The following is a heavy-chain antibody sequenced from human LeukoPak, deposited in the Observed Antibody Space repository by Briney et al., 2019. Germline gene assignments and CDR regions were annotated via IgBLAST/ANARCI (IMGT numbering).Heavy chain of an antibody. V-gene: IGHV4-59*01. CDR1: GGSISSDY. Sequence: PSETLSLTCTVPGGSISSDYWSWIRQPPGEGLEWIGYIYYSGSTNYNPSLKSRVTISVDTSKIQFSLKLSSVTAADTAVYYCASTSYDILTGYYIGWYFDLWGRGTLVTVSS. D-gene: IGHD3-9*01. CDR2: IYYSGST. CDR3: ASTSYDILTGYYIGWYFDL. J-gene: IGHJ2*01.